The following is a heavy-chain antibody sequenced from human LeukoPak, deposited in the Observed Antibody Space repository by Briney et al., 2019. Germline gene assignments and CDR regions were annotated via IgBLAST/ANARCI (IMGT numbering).Heavy chain of an antibody. D-gene: IGHD2-2*01. CDR2: IIPIFGSS. Sequence: GSSVKVSCKASGGTFNNYAINWVRQAPGQGLEWMGGIIPIFGSSNYAQKFQGRVTITADESTSTAYMELSSLRSEDTAVYYCAREGDIVAVPAARRRYYGSGSYNWFDPWGQGTLVTVSS. CDR1: GGTFNNYA. CDR3: AREGDIVAVPAARRRYYGSGSYNWFDP. J-gene: IGHJ5*02. V-gene: IGHV1-69*01.